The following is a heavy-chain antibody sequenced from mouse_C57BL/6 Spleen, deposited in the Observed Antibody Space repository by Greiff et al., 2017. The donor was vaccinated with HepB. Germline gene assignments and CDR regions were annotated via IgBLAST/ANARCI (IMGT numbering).Heavy chain of an antibody. CDR3: ARADYGSSGEYFDV. Sequence: QVQLQQSGAELVKPGASVKLSCKASGYTFTSYWMHWVKQRTGRGLEWIGRIAPNSGGTKYTEKFKSKATLTVDKPSSTAYMQRSSLTSEDSAVYFCARADYGSSGEYFDVWGKGTTVTVSS. CDR2: IAPNSGGT. J-gene: IGHJ1*03. D-gene: IGHD1-1*01. CDR1: GYTFTSYW. V-gene: IGHV1-72*01.